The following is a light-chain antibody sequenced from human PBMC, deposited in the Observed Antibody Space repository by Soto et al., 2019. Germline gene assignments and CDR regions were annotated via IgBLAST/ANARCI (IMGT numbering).Light chain of an antibody. Sequence: EVVLTQSPDTLSCFPGESATLSCKASQSESYYLAWYQQKPGQPPRLLIYIASNRASGVPARFSGSGSGTDFTLTITSLEPEDFAVYYCQQRSNWPALTFGGGTKVEI. V-gene: IGKV3-11*01. CDR2: IAS. CDR1: QSESYY. J-gene: IGKJ4*01. CDR3: QQRSNWPALT.